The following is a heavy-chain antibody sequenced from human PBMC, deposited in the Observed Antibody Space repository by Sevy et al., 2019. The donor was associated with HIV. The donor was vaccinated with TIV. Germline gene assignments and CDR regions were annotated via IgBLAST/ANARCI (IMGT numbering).Heavy chain of an antibody. J-gene: IGHJ4*02. Sequence: GGSLRLSCAASGFTFSSYSMNWVRQAPGKGLEWVSYISSSSSTIYYADSVKGRFTISRDNAKNSLYLQMNSLRDEDTAVYYCARAHSPGYSNSWYFFPFFDYWGQGTLVTVSS. CDR1: GFTFSSYS. D-gene: IGHD6-13*01. CDR2: ISSSSSTI. CDR3: ARAHSPGYSNSWYFFPFFDY. V-gene: IGHV3-48*02.